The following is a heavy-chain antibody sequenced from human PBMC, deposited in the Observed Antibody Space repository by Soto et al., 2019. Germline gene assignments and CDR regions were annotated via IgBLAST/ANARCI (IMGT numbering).Heavy chain of an antibody. CDR1: GYTFTSYG. J-gene: IGHJ4*02. Sequence: ASVKVSCKASGYTFTSYGISWVRQAPGQGLEWMGGIIPIFGTANYAQKFQGRVTITADESTSTAYMELSSLRSEDTAVYYCARAMITFGGVIGPVDYWGQGTLVTVSS. CDR2: IIPIFGTA. D-gene: IGHD3-16*02. CDR3: ARAMITFGGVIGPVDY. V-gene: IGHV1-69*13.